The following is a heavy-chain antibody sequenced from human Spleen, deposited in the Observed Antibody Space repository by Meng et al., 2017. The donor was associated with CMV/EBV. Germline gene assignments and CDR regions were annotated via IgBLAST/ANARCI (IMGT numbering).Heavy chain of an antibody. V-gene: IGHV4-59*01. CDR2: IYYSGST. Sequence: SETLSLTCTVSGGSISSYYWSWIRQPPGKGLEWIGYIYYSGSTNYNPSLKSRVTISVDTSKNQFSLKLSSVTAADTAVYYCARGVLRAPYYDYYNGMDVWGQGTTVTVSS. D-gene: IGHD3-16*01. CDR1: GGSISSYY. CDR3: ARGVLRAPYYDYYNGMDV. J-gene: IGHJ6*02.